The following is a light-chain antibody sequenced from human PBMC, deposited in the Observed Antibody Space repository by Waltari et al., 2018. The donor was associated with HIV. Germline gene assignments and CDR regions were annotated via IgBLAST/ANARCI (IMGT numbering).Light chain of an antibody. Sequence: SYVLTQPPSVSVDPGETARIPCGGTNIGSKSEQGYQQKPGQAPVLVIYDDNDRPSGIPERFSGSSSGNTATLTISRVEAGDEADYYCQVWDTTTDQWVFGGGTELAVL. J-gene: IGLJ3*02. CDR3: QVWDTTTDQWV. CDR2: DDN. CDR1: NIGSKS. V-gene: IGLV3-21*04.